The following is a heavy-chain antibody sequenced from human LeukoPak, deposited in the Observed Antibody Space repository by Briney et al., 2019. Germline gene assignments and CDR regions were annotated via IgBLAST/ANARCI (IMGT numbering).Heavy chain of an antibody. CDR2: IYYSGST. CDR1: GGSISSYC. J-gene: IGHJ5*02. V-gene: IGHV4-59*08. Sequence: PSETLSLTCTVSGGSISSYCWSWIRQPPGKGLEWIGYIYYSGSTNYNPSLKSRVTISVDTSKNQFSLKLSSVTAADTAVYYCARRRRAHWFDPWGQGTLVTVSS. CDR3: ARRRRAHWFDP.